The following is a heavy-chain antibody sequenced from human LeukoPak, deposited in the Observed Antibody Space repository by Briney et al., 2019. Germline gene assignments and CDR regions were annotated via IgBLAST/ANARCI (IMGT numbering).Heavy chain of an antibody. CDR2: IYSGGST. V-gene: IGHV3-66*01. J-gene: IGHJ6*02. Sequence: PGGSLRLSCAASGFTVSSNYMSWVRQAPGKGLEWVSVIYSGGSTYYADSVKGRFTISRDNSKNTLYLQMNSLRAEDTAVYYCARGPISMVRGVKTRYYYYGMDVGAKGPRSPSP. CDR1: GFTVSSNY. D-gene: IGHD3-10*01. CDR3: ARGPISMVRGVKTRYYYYGMDV.